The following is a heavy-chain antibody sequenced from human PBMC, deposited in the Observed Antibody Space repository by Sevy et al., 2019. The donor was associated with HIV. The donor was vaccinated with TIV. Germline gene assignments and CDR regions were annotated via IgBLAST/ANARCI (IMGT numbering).Heavy chain of an antibody. J-gene: IGHJ3*02. CDR1: GHTFNSYG. CDR3: ATSRDDAFDI. Sequence: ASVKVSCKASGHTFNSYGITWVRQAPGQGLEWMGWIRAYDGVTNYAQMFQGRVTMTTDTSTGTAYMELRSLRSDDTAVYFCATSRDDAFDIWGQGTMVTVSS. CDR2: IRAYDGVT. V-gene: IGHV1-18*01.